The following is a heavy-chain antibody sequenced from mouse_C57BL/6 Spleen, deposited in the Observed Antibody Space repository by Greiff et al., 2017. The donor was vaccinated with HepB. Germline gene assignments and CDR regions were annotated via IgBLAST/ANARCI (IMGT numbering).Heavy chain of an antibody. J-gene: IGHJ2*01. CDR2: IDPSDSYT. CDR1: GYTFTSYW. V-gene: IGHV1-50*01. CDR3: ARKGYDYDSDY. D-gene: IGHD2-4*01. Sequence: QVQLQQPGAELVKPGASVKLSCKASGYTFTSYWMQWVKQRPGQGLEWIGEIDPSDSYTNYNQKFKGKATLTVDTSSSTAYMQLSSLTSEDSAVYYCARKGYDYDSDYWGQGTTLTVSS.